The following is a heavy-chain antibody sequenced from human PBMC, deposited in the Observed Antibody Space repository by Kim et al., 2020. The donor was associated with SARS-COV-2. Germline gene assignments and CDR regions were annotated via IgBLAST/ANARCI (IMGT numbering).Heavy chain of an antibody. CDR2: INHSGST. CDR1: GGSFSGYY. V-gene: IGHV4-34*01. Sequence: SETLSLTCAVYGGSFSGYYWSWIRQPPGKGLEWIGEINHSGSTNYNPSLKSRVTISVDTSKNQFSLKLSSVTAADTAVYYCARGPDYDYVWGSYPPDDAFDIWGQGTMVTVSS. D-gene: IGHD3-16*02. J-gene: IGHJ3*02. CDR3: ARGPDYDYVWGSYPPDDAFDI.